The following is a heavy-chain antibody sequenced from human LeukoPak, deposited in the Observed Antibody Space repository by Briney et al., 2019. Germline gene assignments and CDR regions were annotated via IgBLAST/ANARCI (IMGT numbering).Heavy chain of an antibody. CDR2: ISSGNSYI. CDR3: ARGPPRIGVAGTWPLDY. V-gene: IGHV3-21*01. Sequence: GGSLRLSCAASGFTLRPYDMNWVRQAPGKGLEWVSSISSGNSYIYYGDSVKGRFTISRDNAKTSLYLQMNRLRDEDTAVYYCARGPPRIGVAGTWPLDYWGQGTLVTVSS. J-gene: IGHJ4*02. CDR1: GFTLRPYD. D-gene: IGHD6-19*01.